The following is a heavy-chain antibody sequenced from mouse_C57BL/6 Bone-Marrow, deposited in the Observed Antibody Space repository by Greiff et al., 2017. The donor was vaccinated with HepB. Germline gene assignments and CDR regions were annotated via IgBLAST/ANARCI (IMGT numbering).Heavy chain of an antibody. D-gene: IGHD1-1*01. J-gene: IGHJ4*01. CDR1: GFTFSDYY. CDR3: ARGDYYGSLYAMDY. CDR2: ISNGGGST. V-gene: IGHV5-12*01. Sequence: EVQRVESGGGLVQPGGSLKLSCAASGFTFSDYYMYWVRQTPEKRLEWVAYISNGGGSTYYPDTVKGRFTISRDNAKNTLYLQMSRLKSEDTAMYYCARGDYYGSLYAMDYWGQGTSVTVSS.